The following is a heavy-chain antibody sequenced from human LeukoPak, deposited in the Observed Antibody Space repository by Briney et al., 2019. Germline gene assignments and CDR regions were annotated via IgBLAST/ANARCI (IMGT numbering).Heavy chain of an antibody. D-gene: IGHD6-13*01. Sequence: ASVKVSCKASGYTFTSYYMHWVRQAPGQGLEWMGIINPSGGSTSYAQKFQGRVTMTRDTSTSTVYMELSSLRSEDTAVYYCAKQSIAAPALDYWGQGTLVTVSS. CDR2: INPSGGST. CDR1: GYTFTSYY. CDR3: AKQSIAAPALDY. J-gene: IGHJ4*02. V-gene: IGHV1-46*01.